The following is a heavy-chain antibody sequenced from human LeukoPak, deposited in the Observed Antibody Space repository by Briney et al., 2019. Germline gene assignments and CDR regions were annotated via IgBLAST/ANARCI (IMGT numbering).Heavy chain of an antibody. Sequence: ASVKVSCKASGYTFTSYGISWVRQAPGQGLEWMGWISAYNGNTNYAQKLQGRVTMTTDTSTSTAYMELRSLRSDDTAVYYCARDDNHLTSSGYYETMGYWGQGTLVTVSS. D-gene: IGHD3-22*01. V-gene: IGHV1-18*01. J-gene: IGHJ4*02. CDR3: ARDDNHLTSSGYYETMGY. CDR2: ISAYNGNT. CDR1: GYTFTSYG.